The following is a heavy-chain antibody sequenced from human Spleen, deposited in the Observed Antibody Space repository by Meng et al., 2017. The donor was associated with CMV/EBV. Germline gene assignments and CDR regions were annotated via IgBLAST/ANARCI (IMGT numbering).Heavy chain of an antibody. CDR2: IYTSGST. Sequence: EVGPVLVTPSEPLSLPCTFSGGSISSYYWSWIRQPAGKGLEWIGRIYTSGSTNYNPSLKSRVTMSVDTSKNQFSLKLSSVTAADTAVYYCARDDSSGYYYYYWGQGTLVTVSS. CDR3: ARDDSSGYYYYY. CDR1: GGSISSYY. D-gene: IGHD3-22*01. V-gene: IGHV4-4*07. J-gene: IGHJ4*02.